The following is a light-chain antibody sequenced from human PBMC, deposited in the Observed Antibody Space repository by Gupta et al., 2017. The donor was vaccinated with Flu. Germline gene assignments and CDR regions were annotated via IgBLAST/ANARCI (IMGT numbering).Light chain of an antibody. V-gene: IGLV4-69*01. J-gene: IGLJ3*02. CDR3: QAWGTGPWV. Sequence: VKLTCTLSSGHSSYAIAWHQQQPEKGPRYLMKLNSDGSHSKGDGIPDRFSGSSSGAERYLTISSLQAEDEADYYCQAWGTGPWVFGGGTKLTVL. CDR1: SGHSSYA. CDR2: LNSDGSH.